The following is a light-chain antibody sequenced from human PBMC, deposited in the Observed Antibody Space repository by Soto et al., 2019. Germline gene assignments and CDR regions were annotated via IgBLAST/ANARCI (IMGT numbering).Light chain of an antibody. J-gene: IGKJ2*01. CDR2: GAS. CDR1: QRVSTN. CDR3: QQYSDWPPTYT. Sequence: EIVMTQSPATLSVSPGERATPSCRASQRVSTNLAWYQQKPGQAPRLLIYGASTRATGIPGRFSGSGAETEFTLTISNLQSEDFAVYYCQQYSDWPPTYTFGQGTKLEIK. V-gene: IGKV3-15*01.